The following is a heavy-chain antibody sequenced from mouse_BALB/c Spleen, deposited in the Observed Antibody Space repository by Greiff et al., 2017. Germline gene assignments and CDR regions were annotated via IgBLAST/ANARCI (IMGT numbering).Heavy chain of an antibody. CDR2: IWAGGST. Sequence: VQLVESGPGLVAPSQSLSISCTASGFSLTSYGVHWVRQPPGKGLEWLGVIWAGGSTNYNSALLSRLSISKDNSKSQVFLKMNSLQTDDTAMYYCARDHRYDRGDAMGYWGQGTSVTGSS. CDR3: ARDHRYDRGDAMGY. CDR1: GFSLTSYG. D-gene: IGHD2-14*01. J-gene: IGHJ4*01. V-gene: IGHV2-9*02.